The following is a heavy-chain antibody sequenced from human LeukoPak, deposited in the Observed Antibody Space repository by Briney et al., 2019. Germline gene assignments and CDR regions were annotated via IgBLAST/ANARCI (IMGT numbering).Heavy chain of an antibody. J-gene: IGHJ5*02. Sequence: PGGSLRLSCAASGFTFSSYAMSWVRQAPGKGLEWVSAISGSGGSTYYADSVKGRLTISRDNSKNTLYLQMNSLRAEDTAIYYCAKSEAVVGRDGYHWGQGTLVTVSS. CDR2: ISGSGGST. CDR1: GFTFSSYA. V-gene: IGHV3-23*01. CDR3: AKSEAVVGRDGYH. D-gene: IGHD5-24*01.